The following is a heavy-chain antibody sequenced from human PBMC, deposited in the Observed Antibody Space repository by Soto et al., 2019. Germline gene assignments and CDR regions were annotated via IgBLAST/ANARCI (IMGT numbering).Heavy chain of an antibody. Sequence: GGSLRLSCAASGFTFSSYAMHWVRQAPGKGLEWVAVISYDGSNKYYADSVKGRFTISRDNSKNTLYLQMDSLRAEDTAVYYCARDSSGFSNWFDPWGQGTLVTVSS. CDR3: ARDSSGFSNWFDP. D-gene: IGHD6-19*01. CDR1: GFTFSSYA. CDR2: ISYDGSNK. V-gene: IGHV3-30-3*01. J-gene: IGHJ5*02.